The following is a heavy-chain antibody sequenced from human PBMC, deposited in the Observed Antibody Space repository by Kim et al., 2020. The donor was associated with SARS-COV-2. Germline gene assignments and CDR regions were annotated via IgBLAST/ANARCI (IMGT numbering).Heavy chain of an antibody. CDR3: AREGGVAAPFDY. J-gene: IGHJ4*02. CDR2: INHSGST. CDR1: GGSFSGYY. V-gene: IGHV4-34*01. Sequence: SETLSLTCAVYGGSFSGYYWSWIRQPPGKGLEWIGEINHSGSTNYNPSLKSRVTISVDTSKNQFSLKLSSVTAADTAVYYCAREGGVAAPFDYWGQGTLVTVSS. D-gene: IGHD6-13*01.